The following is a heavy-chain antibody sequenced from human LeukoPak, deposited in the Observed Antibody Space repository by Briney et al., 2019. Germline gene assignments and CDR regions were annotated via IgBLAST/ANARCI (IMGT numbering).Heavy chain of an antibody. J-gene: IGHJ4*02. CDR1: GYTFTSYG. Sequence: GASVRVSCKASGYTFTSYGISWVRQAPGQGLEWMGWISAYNGNTNYAQKLQGRVTMTTDTSTSTAYMELRSLRSDDTAVYYCARDRAYYGSGSYYNSDYWGQGTLVTVSS. CDR2: ISAYNGNT. V-gene: IGHV1-18*01. D-gene: IGHD3-10*01. CDR3: ARDRAYYGSGSYYNSDY.